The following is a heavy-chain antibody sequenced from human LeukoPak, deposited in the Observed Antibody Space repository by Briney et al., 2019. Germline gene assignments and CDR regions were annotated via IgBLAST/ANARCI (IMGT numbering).Heavy chain of an antibody. CDR1: GFTLDDYM. D-gene: IGHD3-22*01. V-gene: IGHV3-43*01. J-gene: IGHJ3*02. Sequence: GGSLRLSCAASGFTLDDYMIHWVRQVPGKGLEWVSLISWDGGVTYYADSVKGRFTISRDNSKNSLYLQMNSLRTEDTALYYCAKARGLIGGAFDIWGRGTMVTVSS. CDR2: ISWDGGVT. CDR3: AKARGLIGGAFDI.